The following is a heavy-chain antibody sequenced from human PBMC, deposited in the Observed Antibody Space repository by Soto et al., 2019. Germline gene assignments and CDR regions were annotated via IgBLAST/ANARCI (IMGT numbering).Heavy chain of an antibody. J-gene: IGHJ3*02. V-gene: IGHV4-30-2*01. Sequence: QLQLQESGSGLVKPSQTLSLTCAVSGGSISSGGYSWSWIRQPPGKGLEWIGYIYHSGSTYYNPSLKSRVTISVDRSTNQCSLKLSSVTAADTAVYYCAGAHGSGWGAFDIWGQGTMVTVSS. CDR1: GGSISSGGYS. CDR2: IYHSGST. CDR3: AGAHGSGWGAFDI. D-gene: IGHD3-10*01.